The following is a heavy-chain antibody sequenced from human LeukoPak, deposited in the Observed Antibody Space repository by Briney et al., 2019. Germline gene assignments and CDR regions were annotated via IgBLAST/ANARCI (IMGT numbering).Heavy chain of an antibody. Sequence: SETLSLTCAVYGGSFSGHYWSWTRQPPGKGLEWIGEINHSGSTNYNPSLKSRATILVDTSKNQFSLKLSSVTAADTAVYYCAREVQHYAGSVYDHDAFDIWGQGTMVTVSS. CDR1: GGSFSGHY. J-gene: IGHJ3*02. V-gene: IGHV4-34*01. CDR2: INHSGST. D-gene: IGHD5/OR15-5a*01. CDR3: AREVQHYAGSVYDHDAFDI.